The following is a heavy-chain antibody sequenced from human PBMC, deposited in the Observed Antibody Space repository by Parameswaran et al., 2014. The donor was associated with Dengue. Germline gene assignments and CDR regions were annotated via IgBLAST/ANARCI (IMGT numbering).Heavy chain of an antibody. Sequence: WIRQPPGKGLEWIGYIYYSGSTNYNPSLKSRVTISVDTSKNQFSLKLSSVTAADTAVYYCAREGSSTLDVWGQGTTVTVSS. V-gene: IGHV4-59*01. CDR3: AREGSSTLDV. D-gene: IGHD2-2*01. J-gene: IGHJ6*02. CDR2: IYYSGST.